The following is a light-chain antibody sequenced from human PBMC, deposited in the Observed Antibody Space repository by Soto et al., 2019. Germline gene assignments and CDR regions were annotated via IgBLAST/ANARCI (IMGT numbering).Light chain of an antibody. J-gene: IGKJ2*01. V-gene: IGKV3-20*01. CDR3: QQYGSSPRT. Sequence: EIVLTQSPGTLSLSPGERATLSCRASQSVSSSYLAWYQQKLGQAPRLLIYGASSKATGIPDRFSGSGSGTDFTLTINRLEPEDFAVYYCQQYGSSPRTFGQGTKLEIK. CDR1: QSVSSSY. CDR2: GAS.